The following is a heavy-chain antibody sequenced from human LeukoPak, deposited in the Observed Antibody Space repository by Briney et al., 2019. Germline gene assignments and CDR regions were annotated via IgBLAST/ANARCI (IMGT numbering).Heavy chain of an antibody. Sequence: GASVKVSCKAPGGTFSSYAISWVRQAPGQGLEWMGRIIPILGIANYAQKFQGRVTIPADKSTSTAYMELSSLRSEDTAVYYCAFGYYYGSGTNGAYWGQGTLVTVSS. D-gene: IGHD3-10*01. J-gene: IGHJ4*02. V-gene: IGHV1-69*04. CDR1: GGTFSSYA. CDR3: AFGYYYGSGTNGAY. CDR2: IIPILGIA.